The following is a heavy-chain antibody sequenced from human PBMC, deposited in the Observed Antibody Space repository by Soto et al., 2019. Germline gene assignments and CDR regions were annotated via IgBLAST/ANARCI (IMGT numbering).Heavy chain of an antibody. CDR3: TRDQDSSSSGGGRFDY. CDR2: IRSKAYGGTT. D-gene: IGHD6-6*01. V-gene: IGHV3-49*03. Sequence: GRSLRLSCTASGFTFGDYAMSWFRQAPGKGLEWVGFIRSKAYGGTTEYAASVKGRFTISRDDSKSNAYLQMNSLKTEDTAVYYCTRDQDSSSSGGGRFDYWGQGTLVTVSS. CDR1: GFTFGDYA. J-gene: IGHJ4*02.